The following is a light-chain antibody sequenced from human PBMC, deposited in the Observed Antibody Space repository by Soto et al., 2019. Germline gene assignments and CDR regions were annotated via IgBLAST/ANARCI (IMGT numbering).Light chain of an antibody. Sequence: SYELTQAPSVSVSPGQTASITCSGDKLGDKYVCWYQQKPGQSPVLVIYQDTKRPSGIPERISGSTSGNTATLTISGTQPMDEADYYCQAWDSSTSVIFGGGTKVTVL. CDR3: QAWDSSTSVI. V-gene: IGLV3-1*01. J-gene: IGLJ2*01. CDR1: KLGDKY. CDR2: QDT.